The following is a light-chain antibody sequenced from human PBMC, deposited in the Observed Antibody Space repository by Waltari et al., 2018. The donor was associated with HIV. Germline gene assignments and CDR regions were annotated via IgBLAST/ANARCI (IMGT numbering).Light chain of an antibody. CDR3: QQYYSTPWT. J-gene: IGKJ1*01. CDR2: WAY. CDR1: QTVLYSPNNKNY. V-gene: IGKV4-1*01. Sequence: DIVMTQSPDSLAVSLGERATVNCKSRQTVLYSPNNKNYLAWYQQKPGQPPKLLIHWAYTRESGVLDRFSGGGSGTDFTLTISSLQAEDVAVYYCQQYYSTPWTFGQGTKVEIK.